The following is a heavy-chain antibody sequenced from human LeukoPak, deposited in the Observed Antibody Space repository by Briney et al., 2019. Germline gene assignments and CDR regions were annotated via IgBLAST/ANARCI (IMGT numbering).Heavy chain of an antibody. CDR2: IYHSGST. D-gene: IGHD6-13*01. CDR3: ARGRDSSSWFF. CDR1: GYSISSGYY. J-gene: IGHJ4*02. Sequence: PSETLSLTCTVSGYSISSGYYWGWIRQPPGKGLEWIGSIYHSGSTYYNPSLKSRVTISVDTSKNQFSLKLSSVTAADTAMYYCARGRDSSSWFFWGQGTLVTVSS. V-gene: IGHV4-38-2*02.